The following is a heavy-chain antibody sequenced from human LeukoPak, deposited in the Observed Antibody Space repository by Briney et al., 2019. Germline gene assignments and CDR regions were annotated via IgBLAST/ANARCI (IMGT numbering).Heavy chain of an antibody. J-gene: IGHJ5*02. Sequence: ASVKVSCKASGYTFTGYYMHWVRQAPGQGLEWVGLINPTGSTAWSAQKFRGRLTMTRGLSTTTDYMELSSLRLEDTAVYYCARDNSLEDMAWWFDPWGQGTLVIVSS. CDR2: INPTGSTA. CDR3: ARDNSLEDMAWWFDP. V-gene: IGHV1-46*01. CDR1: GYTFTGYY. D-gene: IGHD5-24*01.